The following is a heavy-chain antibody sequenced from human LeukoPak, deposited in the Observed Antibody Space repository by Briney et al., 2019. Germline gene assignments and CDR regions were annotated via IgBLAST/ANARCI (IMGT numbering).Heavy chain of an antibody. V-gene: IGHV3-9*01. J-gene: IGHJ4*02. Sequence: GRSLRLSCAASGFTFDDYAMHWVRQAPGKGLEWVSGISWNSGSIGYADSVKGRFTISRDNAKNSLYLQMNSLRAEDTALYYCAKESHYYYDSSGYPYYFDYWGQGTLVTVSS. CDR2: ISWNSGSI. CDR1: GFTFDDYA. CDR3: AKESHYYYDSSGYPYYFDY. D-gene: IGHD3-22*01.